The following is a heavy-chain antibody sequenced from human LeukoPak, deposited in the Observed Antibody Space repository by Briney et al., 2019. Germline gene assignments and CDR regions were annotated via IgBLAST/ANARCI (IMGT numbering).Heavy chain of an antibody. CDR1: GFTFSSYG. Sequence: GGSLRLSCAASGFTFSSYGMHWVRQAPGKGLEWVAVISYDGSNKYYADSVKGRFTISRDNSKNTLYLQMNSLRAEDTAVYYCAKDSVGDIAVVVAALISYYYYGMDVWGQGTTVTVSS. V-gene: IGHV3-30*18. J-gene: IGHJ6*02. CDR3: AKDSVGDIAVVVAALISYYYYGMDV. CDR2: ISYDGSNK. D-gene: IGHD2-15*01.